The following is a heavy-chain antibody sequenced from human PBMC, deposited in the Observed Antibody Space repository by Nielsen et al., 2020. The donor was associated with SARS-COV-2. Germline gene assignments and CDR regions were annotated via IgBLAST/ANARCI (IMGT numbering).Heavy chain of an antibody. J-gene: IGHJ3*02. V-gene: IGHV4-31*03. D-gene: IGHD1-26*01. CDR3: ARAQGATHDAFDI. CDR2: IYYSGST. CDR1: GGSISSGGYY. Sequence: SETLSLTCTVSGGSISSGGYYWSWIRQHPGKGLEWIGYIYYSGSTKYNPSLKSRVTISVDTSKNQFSLKLSSVTAADTAVYYCARAQGATHDAFDIWGQGTMVTVSS.